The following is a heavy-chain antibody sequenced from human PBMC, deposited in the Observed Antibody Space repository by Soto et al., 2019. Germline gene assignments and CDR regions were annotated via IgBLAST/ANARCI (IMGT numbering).Heavy chain of an antibody. CDR1: EGTFSSYA. CDR3: AREYRRDGLGAAEYFQH. V-gene: IGHV1-69*13. J-gene: IGHJ1*01. D-gene: IGHD3-16*01. CDR2: IIPIFGTA. Sequence: GASVKVSCKASEGTFSSYAISWVRQAPGQGLEWMGGIIPIFGTANYAQKFQGRVTITADESTSTAYMELSSLRSEDTAVYYCAREYRRDGLGAAEYFQHWGQGTLVTVSS.